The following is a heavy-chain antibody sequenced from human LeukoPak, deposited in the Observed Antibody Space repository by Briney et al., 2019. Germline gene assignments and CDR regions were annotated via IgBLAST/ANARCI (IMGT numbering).Heavy chain of an antibody. V-gene: IGHV1-2*02. CDR1: GYTFTGYY. CDR2: INPKSGGT. CDR3: ARDSPADHDLWSGTFEY. D-gene: IGHD3-3*01. J-gene: IGHJ4*02. Sequence: GASVKVSCKASGYTFTGYYIHWVRQAPGQGLKWMGWINPKSGGTNYAPKFHGRVTMTRDTSISTAYMELIRLKSDDTAVYYCARDSPADHDLWSGTFEYWGQGTLVTVSS.